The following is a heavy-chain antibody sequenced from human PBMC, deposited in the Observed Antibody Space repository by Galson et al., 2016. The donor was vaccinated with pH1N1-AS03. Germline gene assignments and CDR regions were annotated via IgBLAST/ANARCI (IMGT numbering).Heavy chain of an antibody. V-gene: IGHV4-39*07. J-gene: IGHJ4*02. CDR1: GGSITRNGYS. D-gene: IGHD3-22*01. CDR2: ISYSGST. Sequence: SETLSLTCNVSGGSITRNGYSWGWVRQPPGEGLEWIGSISYSGSTYYNPSLKRRVSMSVDTSKNLFSLKLRSVTAADTAVYYCAREDSSGYFLIDSWGQGTLVTVPS. CDR3: AREDSSGYFLIDS.